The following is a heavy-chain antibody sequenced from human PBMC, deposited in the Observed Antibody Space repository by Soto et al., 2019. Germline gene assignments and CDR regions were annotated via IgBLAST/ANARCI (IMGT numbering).Heavy chain of an antibody. D-gene: IGHD3-10*01. Sequence: QLQLQESGPGLVKPSETLSLTCTVSGGSISSSTYYWGWMRQPPGQGLEWIASCFIGGNTYYNPSLKSRVTISVATSKTHFSLKLSSVTAADTAVYFCARSPGLDIEAYYWGQGILVTVSS. V-gene: IGHV4-39*01. CDR3: ARSPGLDIEAYY. CDR2: CFIGGNT. J-gene: IGHJ4*02. CDR1: GGSISSSTYY.